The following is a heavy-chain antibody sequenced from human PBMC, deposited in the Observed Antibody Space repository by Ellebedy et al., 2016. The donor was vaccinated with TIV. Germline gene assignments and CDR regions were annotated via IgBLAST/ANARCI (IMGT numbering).Heavy chain of an antibody. D-gene: IGHD3-10*01. Sequence: GESLKISCAASGFTFSSYGMHWVRHAPGKGLELVAVLSYDGSNKYYADSVKGRFTISKDNSKNTLYLQMTSLRAEETAVYYCAKGSGSFDYWGQGTLVTVSS. CDR1: GFTFSSYG. J-gene: IGHJ4*02. CDR2: LSYDGSNK. V-gene: IGHV3-30*18. CDR3: AKGSGSFDY.